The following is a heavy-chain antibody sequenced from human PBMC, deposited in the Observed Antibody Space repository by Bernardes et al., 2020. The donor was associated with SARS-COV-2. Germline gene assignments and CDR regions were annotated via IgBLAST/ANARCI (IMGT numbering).Heavy chain of an antibody. V-gene: IGHV5-51*01. Sequence: GECLKISCKGSGDSLINYWIAWVRQMPGKGLEWMGTIRPADSETRYSPSFQGQVTISADKSISTAYLGWSSLEASDTAMYYCARLSRGLGYRYVHLIDYWGPGTLVIVSS. D-gene: IGHD3-16*02. J-gene: IGHJ4*02. CDR2: IRPADSET. CDR1: GDSLINYW. CDR3: ARLSRGLGYRYVHLIDY.